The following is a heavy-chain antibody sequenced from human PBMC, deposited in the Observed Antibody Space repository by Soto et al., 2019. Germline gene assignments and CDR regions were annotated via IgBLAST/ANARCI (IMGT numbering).Heavy chain of an antibody. Sequence: EVQLGESGGGLDQPGGSLRVSCAASGFTVSNNYVGWVRQAPGKGLEWVSLMYSGGGTDYADSVKGRFIISRNNSKKIVYLQMNSLRAEDTAVYYCARGGSGSQTVGYWGQGALVTVSS. CDR1: GFTVSNNY. D-gene: IGHD1-26*01. CDR2: MYSGGGT. CDR3: ARGGSGSQTVGY. V-gene: IGHV3-66*01. J-gene: IGHJ4*02.